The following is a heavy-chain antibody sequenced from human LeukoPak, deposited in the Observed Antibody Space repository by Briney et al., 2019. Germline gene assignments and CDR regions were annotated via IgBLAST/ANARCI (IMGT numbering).Heavy chain of an antibody. CDR3: ARVTGGSGVWFDP. V-gene: IGHV1-69*04. Sequence: GASVKVSCKASGGTFSSYAISWVRQAPGQGLEWMGRIIPILGIANYAQKFQGRVTITADKSTSTAYMELSSLRSEDTAVYYCARVTGGSGVWFDPWGQGTLVTVSS. CDR1: GGTFSSYA. D-gene: IGHD5-12*01. J-gene: IGHJ5*02. CDR2: IIPILGIA.